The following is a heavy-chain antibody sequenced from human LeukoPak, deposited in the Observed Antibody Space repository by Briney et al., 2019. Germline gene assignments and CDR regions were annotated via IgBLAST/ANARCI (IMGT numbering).Heavy chain of an antibody. J-gene: IGHJ4*02. D-gene: IGHD6-13*01. CDR1: GGSISSGSYY. Sequence: QVQLQESGPGLVKPSQTLSLTCTVSGGSISSGSYYCSWLWQPAGQGLEWIGRIYTSGSTNYNPSLKSRVTISVDTSKNQFSLKLSSVTAADTAVYYCARVGAAGTKIDYWGQGTLVTVSS. CDR2: IYTSGST. CDR3: ARVGAAGTKIDY. V-gene: IGHV4-61*02.